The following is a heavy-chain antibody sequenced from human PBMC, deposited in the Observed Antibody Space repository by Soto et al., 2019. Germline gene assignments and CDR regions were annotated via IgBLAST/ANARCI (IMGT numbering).Heavy chain of an antibody. CDR3: ARVSGSYWPFDY. Sequence: ASVKGSCKASGYTFTNYYIHWVRQAPGQGPEWMGIINPGDGRTTYTQKFQGRVTMIRDTSTSTVYMELSSLRSEDTAVYYCARVSGSYWPFDYWGQGTLVTGFS. D-gene: IGHD1-26*01. V-gene: IGHV1-46*01. J-gene: IGHJ4*02. CDR2: INPGDGRT. CDR1: GYTFTNYY.